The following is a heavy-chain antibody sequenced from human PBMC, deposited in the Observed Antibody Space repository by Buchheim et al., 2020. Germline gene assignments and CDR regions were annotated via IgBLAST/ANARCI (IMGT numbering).Heavy chain of an antibody. J-gene: IGHJ4*02. CDR3: ARCRYSYGYDFDY. Sequence: EVQLLESGGGLVQPGGSLRLSCAASGFTFSSYAVSWVRQAPGKGLEWVSAVRGGGDITYSTDSVKGRFTISRDNFKNILYLQMNSLRAEDTAVYYCARCRYSYGYDFDYWGQGAL. CDR1: GFTFSSYA. D-gene: IGHD5-18*01. V-gene: IGHV3-23*01. CDR2: VRGGGDIT.